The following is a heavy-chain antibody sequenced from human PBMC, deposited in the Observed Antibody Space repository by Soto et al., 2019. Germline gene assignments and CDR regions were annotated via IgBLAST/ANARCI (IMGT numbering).Heavy chain of an antibody. CDR3: AKDRRNYMDV. Sequence: GGSLRLSCAASGFTFSSYGMHWVRQAPGKGLEWVAVISYDGSNKYYADSVKGRFTISRDNSKNTLYLQMNSLRAEDTAVYYCAKDRRNYMDVWGKGTTVTVSS. CDR1: GFTFSSYG. V-gene: IGHV3-30*18. CDR2: ISYDGSNK. J-gene: IGHJ6*03.